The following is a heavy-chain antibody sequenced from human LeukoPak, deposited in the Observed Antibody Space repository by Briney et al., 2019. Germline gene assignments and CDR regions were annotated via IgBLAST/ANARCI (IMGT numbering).Heavy chain of an antibody. CDR3: ARDSVRFLEWLLGAPWYMDV. D-gene: IGHD3-3*01. CDR1: GFTFSSYG. J-gene: IGHJ6*03. V-gene: IGHV3-30*03. CDR2: ISYDGSNK. Sequence: PGRSLRLSCAAYGFTFSSYGMHWVRQAPGKGLEWVAVISYDGSNKYYADSVKGRFTISRDNSKNTLYLQMNSLRAEDTAVYYCARDSVRFLEWLLGAPWYMDVWGKGTTVTVSS.